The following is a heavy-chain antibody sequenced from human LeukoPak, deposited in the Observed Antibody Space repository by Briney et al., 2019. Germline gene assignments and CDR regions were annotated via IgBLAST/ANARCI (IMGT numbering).Heavy chain of an antibody. Sequence: SQTLSLTCAIPGDSVSSNSAAWNWIRQSPSRGLEWLGRTYYRSKWYNDYAVSVKSRITINPDTSKNQFSLQLNSVTPEDTAVYYCEREVVLVLDKSHYYYMDVWGKGTTVTVSS. J-gene: IGHJ6*03. CDR3: EREVVLVLDKSHYYYMDV. V-gene: IGHV6-1*01. CDR2: TYYRSKWYN. CDR1: GDSVSSNSAA. D-gene: IGHD2-8*02.